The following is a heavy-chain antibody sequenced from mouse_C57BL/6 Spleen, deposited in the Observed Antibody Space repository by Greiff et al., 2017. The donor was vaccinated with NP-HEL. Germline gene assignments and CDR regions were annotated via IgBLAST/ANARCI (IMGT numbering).Heavy chain of an antibody. CDR1: GFSLTSYG. V-gene: IGHV2-2*01. Sequence: VQLQQSGPGLVQPSQSLSITCTVSGFSLTSYGVHWVRQSPGKGLEWLGVIWSGGSTDYNAAFISRLSISKDNSKSQVFFKMNSLQADDTAIYYCARHYYGSSYGYFDYGGQGTTLTVSS. J-gene: IGHJ2*01. CDR3: ARHYYGSSYGYFDY. CDR2: IWSGGST. D-gene: IGHD1-1*01.